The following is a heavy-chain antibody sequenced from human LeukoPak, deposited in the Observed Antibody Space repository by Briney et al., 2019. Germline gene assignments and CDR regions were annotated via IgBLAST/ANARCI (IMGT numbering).Heavy chain of an antibody. CDR1: GGSFSGYY. CDR2: INHSGST. CDR3: ARGRRAVPAAGPFDP. J-gene: IGHJ5*02. V-gene: IGHV4-34*01. D-gene: IGHD2-2*01. Sequence: PSETLSLTCAVYGGSFSGYYWSWTRQPPGKGLEWIGEINHSGSTNYNPSLKSRVTISVDTSKNQFSLKLSSVTAADTAVYYCARGRRAVPAAGPFDPWGQGTLVTVSS.